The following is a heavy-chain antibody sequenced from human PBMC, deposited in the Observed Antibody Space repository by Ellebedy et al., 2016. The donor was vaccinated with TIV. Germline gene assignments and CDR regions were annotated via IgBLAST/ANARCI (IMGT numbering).Heavy chain of an antibody. CDR1: GYTFTSYD. CDR3: ARRGIAVAGTRWYFDL. D-gene: IGHD6-19*01. J-gene: IGHJ2*01. Sequence: AASVKVSCKASGYTFTSYDINWVRQATGQGLEWMGWMNPNSGNTGYAQKFQGRVTMTRNTSISTAYMELSSLRSEDTAVYYCARRGIAVAGTRWYFDLWGRGTLVTVSS. V-gene: IGHV1-8*01. CDR2: MNPNSGNT.